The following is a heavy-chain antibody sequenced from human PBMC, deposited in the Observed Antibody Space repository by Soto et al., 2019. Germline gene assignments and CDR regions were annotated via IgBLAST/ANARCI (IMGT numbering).Heavy chain of an antibody. J-gene: IGHJ4*02. V-gene: IGHV4-39*01. CDR3: AGLVGSGFPLAADY. Sequence: QLQLQESGPGLVKPSETLSLTCTVSGGSISSSSYYWGWIRQPPGKGLEWIGSIYYSGSTYYNPALKRRVTISLDMSKNQFSLNLSSVTAADTAVFYCAGLVGSGFPLAADYWGQGTLVTVSS. CDR1: GGSISSSSYY. CDR2: IYYSGST. D-gene: IGHD1-26*01.